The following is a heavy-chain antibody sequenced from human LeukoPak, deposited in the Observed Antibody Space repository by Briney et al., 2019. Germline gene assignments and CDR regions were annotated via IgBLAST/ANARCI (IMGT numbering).Heavy chain of an antibody. CDR1: GGSFSRCY. J-gene: IGHJ4*03. Sequence: SETLSLTCAVYGGSFSRCYWSWIRKPPGKGLEGIAKIDHRGDTNYNPSVKTRVTISVDSSKNQFSLKGRSLSSADTAVYYCARGATISETGYFDFWGQGTLVTVSS. CDR3: ARGATISETGYFDF. D-gene: IGHD5-24*01. V-gene: IGHV4-34*01. CDR2: IDHRGDT.